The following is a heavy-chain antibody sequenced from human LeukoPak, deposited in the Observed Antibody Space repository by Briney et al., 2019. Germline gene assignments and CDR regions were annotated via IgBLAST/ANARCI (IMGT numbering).Heavy chain of an antibody. J-gene: IGHJ4*02. V-gene: IGHV3-30*02. CDR1: GFTFRSYG. CDR2: IQKDGSNK. D-gene: IGHD3-16*01. Sequence: PGGSLRLSCGASGFTFRSYGVHWVRQAPGKGLEWVAFIQKDGSNKYYGDSVKGRFTISRDNSKNTLYLQMNSLRVEDTAVYYCAKEMYDYVWGSYFENWGQGTLVTVSS. CDR3: AKEMYDYVWGSYFEN.